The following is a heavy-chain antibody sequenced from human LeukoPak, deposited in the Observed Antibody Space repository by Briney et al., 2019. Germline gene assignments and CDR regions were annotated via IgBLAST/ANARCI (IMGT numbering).Heavy chain of an antibody. CDR1: GFPFSSHG. Sequence: PGGSLRLSCAASGFPFSSHGMHWVRQAPGKGLEWVAVISYDGSYKYYADSVKGRFTISRDNSKNTLYLQMNSLRAEDTAVYYCATHCSSVSCSLATFDIWGQGTMVTVSS. D-gene: IGHD2-2*01. V-gene: IGHV3-30*06. J-gene: IGHJ3*02. CDR3: ATHCSSVSCSLATFDI. CDR2: ISYDGSYK.